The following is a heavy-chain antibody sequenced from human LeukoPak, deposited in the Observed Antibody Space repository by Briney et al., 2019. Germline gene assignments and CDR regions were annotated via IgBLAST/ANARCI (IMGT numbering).Heavy chain of an antibody. CDR1: RFTFSSSA. J-gene: IGHJ4*02. D-gene: IGHD6-19*01. Sequence: GGSLRLSCAASRFTFSSSAMSWVRQAPGKGLEWVAAISGSGGRTYYADSVKGRFTISRDNSKNTLYLQMNSLRAEDTAVYYCARRYSSAWASDYWGQGTLVTVSS. CDR3: ARRYSSAWASDY. CDR2: ISGSGGRT. V-gene: IGHV3-23*01.